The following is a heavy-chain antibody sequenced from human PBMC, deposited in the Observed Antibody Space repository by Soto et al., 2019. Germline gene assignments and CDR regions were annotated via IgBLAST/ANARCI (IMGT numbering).Heavy chain of an antibody. J-gene: IGHJ4*01. CDR2: ITPMFGKS. Sequence: QVQLVQSGPEVKKPGSSVKVSCNASGGTFSRYAINWVRQAPGQGLEWMGGITPMFGKSNYAQKFQGIVTITADESTSTGYMELTSLRSDDTAVYYCARDGTHYDSSGYYFPYWGHGTLVAVSS. CDR1: GGTFSRYA. V-gene: IGHV1-69*01. CDR3: ARDGTHYDSSGYYFPY. D-gene: IGHD3-22*01.